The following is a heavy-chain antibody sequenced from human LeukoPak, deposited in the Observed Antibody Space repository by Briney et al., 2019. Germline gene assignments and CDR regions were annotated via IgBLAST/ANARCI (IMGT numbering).Heavy chain of an antibody. V-gene: IGHV3-23*01. Sequence: GGSLRLSCAASGFTFSTYAMTWVRQAPGKGLEWVSLISRGDDVTYYADSVKGRFTISRDSSKNTLYLQMHSLRAEGTAVYYCAARPGEVAVPYDYWGQGTLVTVSS. J-gene: IGHJ4*02. CDR1: GFTFSTYA. CDR2: ISRGDDVT. D-gene: IGHD2-15*01. CDR3: AARPGEVAVPYDY.